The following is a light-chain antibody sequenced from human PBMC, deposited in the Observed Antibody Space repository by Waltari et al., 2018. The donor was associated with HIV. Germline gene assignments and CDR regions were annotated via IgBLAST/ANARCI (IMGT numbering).Light chain of an antibody. CDR1: SSNIGSYT. Sequence: QSVLTQPPSASGTPGQRVTISCSGSSSNIGSYTVNWYQQLPGTAPKLLIYRNNQRPSGVPDRFSGSKSGTSASLAISGLQAEDEADYYCCSYAGSYTYVFGTGTEVIVL. CDR2: RNN. J-gene: IGLJ1*01. V-gene: IGLV1-44*01. CDR3: CSYAGSYTYV.